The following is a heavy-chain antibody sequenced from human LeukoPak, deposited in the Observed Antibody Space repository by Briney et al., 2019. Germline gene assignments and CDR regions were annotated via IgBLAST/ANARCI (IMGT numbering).Heavy chain of an antibody. CDR1: GYTFRSYW. V-gene: IGHV5-10-1*01. D-gene: IGHD6-25*01. CDR3: AKGAAAGGCDY. Sequence: GESLKISCKGSGYTFRSYWISWVRHMPGKGLEWVGRVDPSDSNTNYGPAFQGHVTISADKSKNTVYLQWSSLKASDTAMYFCAKGAAAGGCDYWGRGTLVTVSS. J-gene: IGHJ4*02. CDR2: VDPSDSNT.